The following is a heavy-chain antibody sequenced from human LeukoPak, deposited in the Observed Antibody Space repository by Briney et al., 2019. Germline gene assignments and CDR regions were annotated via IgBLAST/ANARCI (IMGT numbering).Heavy chain of an antibody. V-gene: IGHV1-2*06. J-gene: IGHJ4*02. CDR1: GYTFTGYY. D-gene: IGHD6-13*01. CDR3: ARGGIAAAGTERAVAASFDY. CDR2: INPNSGGT. Sequence: GASVKVSCKASGYTFTGYYMYWVRQAPGQGLEWMGRINPNSGGTNYAQKFQGRVTMTRDTSISTAYMELSRLRSDDTAVYYCARGGIAAAGTERAVAASFDYWGQGTLVTVSS.